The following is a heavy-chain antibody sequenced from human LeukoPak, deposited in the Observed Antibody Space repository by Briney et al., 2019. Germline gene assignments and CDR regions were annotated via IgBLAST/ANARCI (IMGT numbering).Heavy chain of an antibody. Sequence: SETLSLTCTVSGGSISSYYWSWIRQSPGKGLEWIGYIYYSGRTNYNPSLKSRVTISVDTSKNQFSLKLSSVTAADTAVYYCARHVEQWLTPFDFWGQGTLVTVSS. CDR1: GGSISSYY. V-gene: IGHV4-59*08. CDR3: ARHVEQWLTPFDF. J-gene: IGHJ4*02. D-gene: IGHD6-19*01. CDR2: IYYSGRT.